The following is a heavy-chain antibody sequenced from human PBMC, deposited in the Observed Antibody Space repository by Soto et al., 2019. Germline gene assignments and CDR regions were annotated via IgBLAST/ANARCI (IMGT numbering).Heavy chain of an antibody. V-gene: IGHV3-74*01. D-gene: IGHD6-13*01. J-gene: IGHJ5*02. CDR1: GFTFSSYW. CDR3: ARARSSSSSWYKWAFDH. CDR2: INSDGSST. Sequence: GGSLRLSCAASGFTFSSYWMHWVRQAPGKGLVWVSRINSDGSSTSYADSVKGRFTISRDNAKNTLYLQMNSLRAEDTAVYYCARARSSSSSWYKWAFDHWGQGTLVTVSS.